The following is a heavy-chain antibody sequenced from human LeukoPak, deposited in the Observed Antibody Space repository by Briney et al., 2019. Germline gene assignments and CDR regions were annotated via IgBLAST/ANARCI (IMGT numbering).Heavy chain of an antibody. CDR2: ISGSGGST. J-gene: IGHJ4*02. Sequence: GGSLRLSCAASGFTFSSYAMSWVRQAPGKGLEWVSAISGSGGSTYYADSVKGRFTISRDNSKNTLYLQMNSLRAEDTAVYYCASRNSQHIVVVTAIDYWGQGTLVTVSS. CDR3: ASRNSQHIVVVTAIDY. V-gene: IGHV3-23*01. D-gene: IGHD2-21*02. CDR1: GFTFSSYA.